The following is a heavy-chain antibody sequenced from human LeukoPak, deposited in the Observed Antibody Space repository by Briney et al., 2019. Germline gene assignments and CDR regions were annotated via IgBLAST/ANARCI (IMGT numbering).Heavy chain of an antibody. V-gene: IGHV1-69*13. CDR2: IIPIFGTA. CDR1: GGTFSSYA. CDR3: ARGLRAVYYYYMDV. Sequence: VASVKVSCKASGGTFSSYAISWVRQAPGQGLEWMGGIIPIFGTANYAQKFQGRVTITADESTSTAYMELSSLRSEDTAVYYCARGLRAVYYYYMDVWGKGTTVTVSS. J-gene: IGHJ6*03.